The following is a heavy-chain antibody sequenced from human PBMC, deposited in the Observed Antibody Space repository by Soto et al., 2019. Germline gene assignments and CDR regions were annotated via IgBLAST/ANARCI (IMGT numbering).Heavy chain of an antibody. V-gene: IGHV4-31*03. CDR1: GGSISSGGYY. Sequence: SETLSLTCTVSGGSISSGGYYWSWIRQHPGKGLEWIGYIYYSGSTYYNPSLKSRVTISVDTSKNQFSLKLSSVTAADTAVHYCARGGVRYFVWKAAGNWFDPWGQGTLVTVSS. CDR3: ARGGVRYFVWKAAGNWFDP. J-gene: IGHJ5*02. D-gene: IGHD3-9*01. CDR2: IYYSGST.